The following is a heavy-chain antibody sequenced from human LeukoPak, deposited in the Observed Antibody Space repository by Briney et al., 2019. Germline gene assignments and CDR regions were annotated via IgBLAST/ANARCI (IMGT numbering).Heavy chain of an antibody. Sequence: AVKVSCKASGGTFSSYAISWVRQAPGQGLEWMGGIIPIFGTANYAQMFQGRVTITADESTSTAYMELSSLRSEDTAVYYCATDSPDPASWSGYYTGNNWGQGTLVTVSS. V-gene: IGHV1-69*13. J-gene: IGHJ4*02. CDR3: ATDSPDPASWSGYYTGNN. D-gene: IGHD3-3*01. CDR1: GGTFSSYA. CDR2: IIPIFGTA.